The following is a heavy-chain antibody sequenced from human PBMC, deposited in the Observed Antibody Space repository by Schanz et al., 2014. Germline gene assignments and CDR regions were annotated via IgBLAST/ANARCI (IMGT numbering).Heavy chain of an antibody. D-gene: IGHD6-6*01. V-gene: IGHV1-69*04. CDR2: VIPILGVT. J-gene: IGHJ4*02. CDR3: ARDQSPYTNSSDVRYFDY. CDR1: GYTFNNYT. Sequence: QVQLVQSGAEVKKPGASVKVSCKASGYTFNNYTYVMIWVRQAPGQGLEWMGRVIPILGVTHYAQKFQDKVTITADTSTTTAYMELSGLRSEDTAVYYCARDQSPYTNSSDVRYFDYWGLGTLVTVSS.